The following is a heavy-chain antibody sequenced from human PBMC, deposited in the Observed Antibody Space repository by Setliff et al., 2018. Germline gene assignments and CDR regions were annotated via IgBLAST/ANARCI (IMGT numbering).Heavy chain of an antibody. V-gene: IGHV1-69*13. CDR2: IIPVFGTA. Sequence: GASVKVSCKASGGTFRTDGFNWVRQAPGQGLEWMGRIIPVFGTAKYVQKFQGRVTISADESARTAYMGLSSLRFEDTAVYYCARDTRDKYDTSGYYLSFDSWGQGALVTVSS. D-gene: IGHD3-22*01. J-gene: IGHJ4*02. CDR3: ARDTRDKYDTSGYYLSFDS. CDR1: GGTFRTDG.